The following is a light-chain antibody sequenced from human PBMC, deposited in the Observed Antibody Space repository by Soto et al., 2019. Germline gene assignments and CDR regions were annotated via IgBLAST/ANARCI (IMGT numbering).Light chain of an antibody. J-gene: IGLJ2*01. CDR2: GNS. CDR3: QSYDSSLSGWVV. V-gene: IGLV1-40*01. Sequence: QSVLTQPPSVSGAPGQRVTISCTGSSSNIGAGYDVHWYQQLPGTAPKLLIYGNSNRPSGVPDRFSGSKSGTSASLAITGLQAEDEADYYCQSYDSSLSGWVVFGGGTKLPLL. CDR1: SSNIGAGYD.